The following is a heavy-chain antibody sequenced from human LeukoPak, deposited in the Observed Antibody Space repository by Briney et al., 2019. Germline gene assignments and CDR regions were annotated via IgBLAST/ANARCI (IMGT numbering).Heavy chain of an antibody. CDR1: GFTFSSYG. V-gene: IGHV3-30*02. J-gene: IGHJ5*02. D-gene: IGHD2-15*01. Sequence: PGGSLRLSCAASGFTFSSYGLHWVRQAPGKGLEWVTFIRYDGSNKYYADSVKGRFTTSRDNSKNTLYLQMNSLRDEDTAVYSCARGADGVSSNSRGWFDPWGQGTLVTVSS. CDR3: ARGADGVSSNSRGWFDP. CDR2: IRYDGSNK.